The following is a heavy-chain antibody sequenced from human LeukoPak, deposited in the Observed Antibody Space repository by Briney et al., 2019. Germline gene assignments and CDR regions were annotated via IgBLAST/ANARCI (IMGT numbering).Heavy chain of an antibody. CDR2: IYSGSGGST. V-gene: IGHV3-53*01. D-gene: IGHD3-10*01. CDR1: GFTVSSNY. J-gene: IGHJ4*02. CDR3: ARDRGPEYYGSGSSTDY. Sequence: GGSLRLSCAASGFTVSSNYMSWVRQAPGKGLEWVSVIYSGSGGSTYYADSVKGRFTISRDNSKNTMYLQMNSLRAEDTAVYYCARDRGPEYYGSGSSTDYWGQGTLVTVSS.